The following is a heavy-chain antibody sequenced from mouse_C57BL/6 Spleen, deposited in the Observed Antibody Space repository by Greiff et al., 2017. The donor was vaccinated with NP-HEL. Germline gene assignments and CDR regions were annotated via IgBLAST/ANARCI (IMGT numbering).Heavy chain of an antibody. CDR1: GYSITSGYD. CDR3: ARRGYGYFDY. Sequence: EVQVVESGPGMVKPSQSLSLTCTVTGYSITSGYDWHWIRHFPGNKLEWMGYISYSGSTNYNPSLKSRISITHDTSKNHFFLKLNSVTTEDTATYYCARRGYGYFDYWGQGTTLKVSS. CDR2: ISYSGST. D-gene: IGHD3-1*01. V-gene: IGHV3-1*01. J-gene: IGHJ2*01.